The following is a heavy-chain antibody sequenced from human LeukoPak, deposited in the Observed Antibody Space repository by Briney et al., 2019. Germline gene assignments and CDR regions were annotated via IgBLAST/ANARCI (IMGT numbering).Heavy chain of an antibody. Sequence: GRSLRLSCVASGFTFRSYAMHWVRQAPGKGLEWVAVTSYHGSNKYYADSVKGRFTISRENSKNTLYLQMNSLRAEDTAVYYCARDTQAYCGGDCYSYPYPAVDYWGQGTLVTVSS. CDR1: GFTFRSYA. CDR2: TSYHGSNK. J-gene: IGHJ4*02. CDR3: ARDTQAYCGGDCYSYPYPAVDY. D-gene: IGHD2-21*02. V-gene: IGHV3-30*04.